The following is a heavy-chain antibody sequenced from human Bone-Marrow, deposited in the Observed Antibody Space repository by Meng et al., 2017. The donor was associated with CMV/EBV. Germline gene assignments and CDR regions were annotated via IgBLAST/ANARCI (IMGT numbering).Heavy chain of an antibody. V-gene: IGHV1-2*02. CDR3: ASQIVVVPAAKYHNWFDT. CDR1: GYTFTGYY. J-gene: IGHJ5*02. D-gene: IGHD2-2*01. Sequence: ASVKVSCKASGYTFTGYYMHWVRQAPGQGLEWMGWINPNSGGTNYAQKFQGRVTMTRDTSISTAYMELSRLRSDDTAVYYCASQIVVVPAAKYHNWFDTWGQGPLVTVSS. CDR2: INPNSGGT.